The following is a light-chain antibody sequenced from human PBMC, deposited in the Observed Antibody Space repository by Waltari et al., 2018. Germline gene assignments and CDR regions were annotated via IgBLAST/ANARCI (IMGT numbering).Light chain of an antibody. CDR2: DVT. CDR3: CSYAGSYTHVV. Sequence: QSALTQPRPVSGSPGQSVPIPCTGTSSDVGGYDYVSWYQHHPGKAPKLMICDVTKRPSGVPDRFSGSKSGNTASLTISGLQAEDEAYYYCCSYAGSYTHVVFGGGTKLTVL. CDR1: SSDVGGYDY. V-gene: IGLV2-11*01. J-gene: IGLJ2*01.